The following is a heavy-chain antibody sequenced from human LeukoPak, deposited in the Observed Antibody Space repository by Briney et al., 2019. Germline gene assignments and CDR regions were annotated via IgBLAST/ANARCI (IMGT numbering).Heavy chain of an antibody. V-gene: IGHV3-33*01. CDR3: ARDGGELVSDY. D-gene: IGHD3-16*01. J-gene: IGHJ4*02. CDR2: IWYDGSNN. Sequence: GGSLRLSCAASGFTFSSYGMHWVCQAPGKGLEWVAVIWYDGSNNYYAYSENGRFTISGDNSKNTLYLEMNSLRAEDTAVYYCARDGGELVSDYWGQGTLVTVSS. CDR1: GFTFSSYG.